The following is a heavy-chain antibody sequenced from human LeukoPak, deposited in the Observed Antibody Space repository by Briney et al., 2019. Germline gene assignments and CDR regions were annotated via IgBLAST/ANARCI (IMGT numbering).Heavy chain of an antibody. Sequence: SETLSLTCTVSGGSISSFYWSWIRQPPGKGLEFIGHIYYSGSTNYNPSLKSRVTISVDTSKNQFSQKLSSVTAADTAVYYCAREGGYSYGRFDYWGQGTLVTVSS. V-gene: IGHV4-59*13. J-gene: IGHJ4*02. CDR3: AREGGYSYGRFDY. D-gene: IGHD5-18*01. CDR1: GGSISSFY. CDR2: IYYSGST.